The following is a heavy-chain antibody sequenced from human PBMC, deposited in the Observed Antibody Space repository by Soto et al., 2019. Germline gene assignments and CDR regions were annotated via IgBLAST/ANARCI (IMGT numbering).Heavy chain of an antibody. J-gene: IGHJ4*02. CDR3: ARGYPVVGATSPVVF. CDR2: ISSSGSTI. Sequence: LRLSCAASGFTFSSYEMNWVRQAPGKGLEWVSYISSSGSTIYYADSVKGRFTISRDNAKNSLYLQMNSLRAEDTAVYYCARGYPVVGATSPVVFWGQGTLVTVSS. D-gene: IGHD1-26*01. CDR1: GFTFSSYE. V-gene: IGHV3-48*03.